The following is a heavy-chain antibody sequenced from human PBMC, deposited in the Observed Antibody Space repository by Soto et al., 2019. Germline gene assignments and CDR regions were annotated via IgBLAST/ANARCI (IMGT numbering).Heavy chain of an antibody. V-gene: IGHV4-39*02. Sequence: SETLSLTCSVSGDSLTSTFYYWGWLRQPPGKGLEWIGTIYYSGSTYYNPSLKSRVTVSVDTSKNHFSLSLYSVTAADTALYFCARWNSWFGGSYVDYWGQGALVTVSS. CDR3: ARWNSWFGGSYVDY. J-gene: IGHJ4*02. CDR2: IYYSGST. CDR1: GDSLTSTFYY. D-gene: IGHD1-26*01.